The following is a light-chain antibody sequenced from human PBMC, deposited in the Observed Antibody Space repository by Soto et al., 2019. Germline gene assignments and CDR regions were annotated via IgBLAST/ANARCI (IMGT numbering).Light chain of an antibody. CDR3: QQYGTSSRT. Sequence: MVMTQSPATLSVSPGERATLSCRASQSVSSNLAWYQQKPGQAPRLLIYGASTRATGIPARFSGSGSGTDFTLTISRLEPEDFAVYYCQQYGTSSRTFGQGTKVDIK. V-gene: IGKV3-15*01. CDR2: GAS. J-gene: IGKJ1*01. CDR1: QSVSSN.